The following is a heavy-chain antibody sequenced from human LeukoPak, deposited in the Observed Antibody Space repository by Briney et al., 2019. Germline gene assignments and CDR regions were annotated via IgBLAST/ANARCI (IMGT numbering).Heavy chain of an antibody. CDR1: GVSISNYY. CDR3: ARGGTMIRGVIGNWFDP. Sequence: SETLSLTCTVSGVSISNYYWSWIRQPPGKGLEWIGYVFYSGSTNYNPSLKSRVTMSVDTSKNQFSLKLSSVTAADTAVYYCARGGTMIRGVIGNWFDPWGQGTLVTVFS. V-gene: IGHV4-59*01. J-gene: IGHJ5*02. CDR2: VFYSGST. D-gene: IGHD3-10*01.